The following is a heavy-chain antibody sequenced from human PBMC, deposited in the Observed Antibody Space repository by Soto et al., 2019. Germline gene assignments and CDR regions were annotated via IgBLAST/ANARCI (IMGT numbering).Heavy chain of an antibody. CDR3: ARSVFP. J-gene: IGHJ5*02. CDR1: GGSISTGGYY. Sequence: QVQLQESGPGLVKPSQTLSLTCTVSGGSISTGGYYWNWIRQHPGKGLEWIGSFYYSGSTDYNPALKSRVTISVNTSKNQFSLKLSSVTAADTAVYYCARSVFPWGQGTLVTVSS. V-gene: IGHV4-31*03. CDR2: FYYSGST.